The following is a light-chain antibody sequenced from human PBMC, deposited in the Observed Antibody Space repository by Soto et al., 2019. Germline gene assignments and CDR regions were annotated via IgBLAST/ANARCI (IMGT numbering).Light chain of an antibody. Sequence: EIVLTQSPATLSLSPGERATLSCRASQSVGTYLAWYQHNPGQAPRLLIYDASTRATGIPARFSGSGSGTDFTLTISSPEPEDFAVYYCQQRYNWPNTFGQGTKLEIK. CDR2: DAS. J-gene: IGKJ2*01. V-gene: IGKV3-11*01. CDR3: QQRYNWPNT. CDR1: QSVGTY.